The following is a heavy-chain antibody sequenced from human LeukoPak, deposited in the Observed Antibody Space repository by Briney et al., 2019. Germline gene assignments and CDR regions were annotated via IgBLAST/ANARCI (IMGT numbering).Heavy chain of an antibody. V-gene: IGHV3-49*03. CDR3: AKTYGDYGPFYFDY. J-gene: IGHJ4*02. CDR1: GFTFGDYA. CDR2: IRSKAYGGST. D-gene: IGHD4-17*01. Sequence: GGSLRLSCTTSGFTFGDYAMSWFRQAPGKGLEWVGFIRSKAYGGSTEYAASVKGRFTLSRDDFKSIAYLQMNSLRAEDTAVYYCAKTYGDYGPFYFDYWGQGTLVTVSS.